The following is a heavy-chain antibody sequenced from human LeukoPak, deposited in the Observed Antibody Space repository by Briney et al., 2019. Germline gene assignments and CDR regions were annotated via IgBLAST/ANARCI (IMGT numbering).Heavy chain of an antibody. CDR2: IKSKTDGGTT. CDR3: AKDNLGDSSGYYSVGMDV. D-gene: IGHD3-22*01. V-gene: IGHV3-15*01. Sequence: GGSLRLSCAASGFTFSNAWMTWVRQIPGKGLEWVGRIKSKTDGGTTDYAAPVKGIFTISRDNSKNTLYLQMNSLRAEDTAVYYCAKDNLGDSSGYYSVGMDVWGQGTTVTVSS. CDR1: GFTFSNAW. J-gene: IGHJ6*02.